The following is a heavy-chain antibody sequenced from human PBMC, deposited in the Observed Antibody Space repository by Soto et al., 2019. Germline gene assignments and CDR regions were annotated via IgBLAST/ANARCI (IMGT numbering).Heavy chain of an antibody. V-gene: IGHV3-49*05. Sequence: KPGGSLRLSCTTSGFTFGDYAMSWFRQTPGKGLEWVGFVRTYAYGETTGYAASVKGRFTVGRDNSRSTPYLHMSSLKTEDTGVYFCPRDCPCGLGYCTNGACCPNECWRQGTLVTVSS. CDR1: GFTFGDYA. J-gene: IGHJ4*02. CDR3: PRDCPCGLGYCTNGACCPNEC. D-gene: IGHD2-8*01. CDR2: VRTYAYGETT.